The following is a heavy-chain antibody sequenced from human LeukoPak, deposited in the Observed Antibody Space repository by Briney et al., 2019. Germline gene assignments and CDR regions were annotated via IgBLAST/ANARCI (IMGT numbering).Heavy chain of an antibody. J-gene: IGHJ4*02. CDR2: IYTSGST. CDR1: GGSISNGSYY. Sequence: SQTLSLTCTVSGGSISNGSYYWRCIRQAAGKGLEWIGRIYTSGSTNYNPSLKSRVTISVDTSKNQFSLKLSSVTAADTAVYYCARERGLEWPLGSFDYWGQGTLVTVSS. V-gene: IGHV4-61*02. D-gene: IGHD3-3*01. CDR3: ARERGLEWPLGSFDY.